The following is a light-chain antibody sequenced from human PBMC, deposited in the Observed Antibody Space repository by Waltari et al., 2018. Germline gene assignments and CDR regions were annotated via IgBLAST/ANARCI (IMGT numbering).Light chain of an antibody. J-gene: IGLJ3*02. Sequence: QLVLTQSPSASASLGASIKLTCTLSSGHRSNVIAWLQQQPGKGPRYSMKINSDGSHGRGNEIPVRFSGSSSGGERYLTISSLQSEDEADYYCQTGGHGTWVFGGGTKLTVL. V-gene: IGLV4-69*01. CDR1: SGHRSNV. CDR2: INSDGSH. CDR3: QTGGHGTWV.